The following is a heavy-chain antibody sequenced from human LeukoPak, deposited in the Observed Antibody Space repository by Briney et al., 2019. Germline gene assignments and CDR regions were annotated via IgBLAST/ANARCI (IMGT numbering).Heavy chain of an antibody. CDR2: IIPIFGTA. D-gene: IGHD3-22*01. CDR3: ARGGYYYDSSGPLDY. CDR1: GGTFSSYA. V-gene: IGHV1-69*06. J-gene: IGHJ4*02. Sequence: SVKVSCKASGGTFSSYAISWVRQAPGQGLEWMGGIIPIFGTANYAQKLQGRVTITADKSTSTAYMELSSLRSEDTAVYYCARGGYYYDSSGPLDYWGQGTLVTVSS.